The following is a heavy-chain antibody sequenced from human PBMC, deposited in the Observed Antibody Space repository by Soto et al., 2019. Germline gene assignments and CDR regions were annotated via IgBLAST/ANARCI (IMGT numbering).Heavy chain of an antibody. CDR2: IYYSGST. CDR3: ARAGITIFGVVIIDAFDI. CDR1: GGSISSSSYY. J-gene: IGHJ3*02. V-gene: IGHV4-39*07. D-gene: IGHD3-3*01. Sequence: SETLSLTCTVSGGSISSSSYYWGWIRQPPGKGLEWIGSIYYSGSTYYNPSLKSRVTISVDTSKNQFSLNLSSVTAADTAVYYCARAGITIFGVVIIDAFDIWGQGTMVTVSS.